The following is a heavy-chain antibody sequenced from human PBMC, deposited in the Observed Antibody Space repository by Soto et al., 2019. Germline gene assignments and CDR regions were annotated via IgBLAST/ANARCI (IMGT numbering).Heavy chain of an antibody. CDR3: ARPYSNYAYGMDV. CDR1: GGSISSSSYY. D-gene: IGHD4-4*01. CDR2: IYYSGST. V-gene: IGHV4-39*01. Sequence: SETLSLTCTVSGGSISSSSYYWGWIRQPPGKGLEWIGSIYYSGSTYYNPSLKSRVTISVDASKNQFSLKLSSVTAADTAVYYCARPYSNYAYGMDVWGQGTTVTVSS. J-gene: IGHJ6*02.